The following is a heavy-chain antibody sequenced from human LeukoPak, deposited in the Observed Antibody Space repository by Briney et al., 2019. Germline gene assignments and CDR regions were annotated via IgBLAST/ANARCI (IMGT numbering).Heavy chain of an antibody. V-gene: IGHV4-39*01. CDR1: GGSISSTSYY. CDR3: ARLDTMVRGVIITLRDFDY. CDR2: IYYSGST. Sequence: NPSETLSLTCTVSGGSISSTSYYWGWIRQPPGKGLEWIGSIYYSGSTYYNPSLKSRVTISVDTSKNQFSLKLSSVTAADTAVYYCARLDTMVRGVIITLRDFDYWGQGTLVTVSS. J-gene: IGHJ4*02. D-gene: IGHD3-10*01.